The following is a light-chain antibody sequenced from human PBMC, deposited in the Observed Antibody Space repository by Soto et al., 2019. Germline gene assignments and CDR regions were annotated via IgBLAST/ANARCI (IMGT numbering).Light chain of an antibody. V-gene: IGLV1-51*01. CDR3: ATWDSSVVVV. Sequence: QSVLTQPPSVSAAPGQKVTISCSGSSSNIGNNYVSWYQQLPGTAPKLLIYDNNKRPSGIPDRFSGSESGTSATLGITGLQTGDEADYYCATWDSSVVVVFGGGTKLTVL. CDR1: SSNIGNNY. CDR2: DNN. J-gene: IGLJ2*01.